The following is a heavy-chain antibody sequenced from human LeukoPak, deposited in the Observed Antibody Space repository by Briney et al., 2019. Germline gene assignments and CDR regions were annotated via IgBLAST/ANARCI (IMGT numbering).Heavy chain of an antibody. V-gene: IGHV3-23*01. CDR2: IGGSGKNT. CDR3: AKDLETINPTMD. Sequence: GGSLRLSCAASGFTFSSHAMSWVRQAPGKGLEWVSSIGGSGKNTFYADAVKGRFTFSRDNSKDTLYLQMNSLRAEDTAVYYCAKDLETINPTMDWGQGTLVTVSS. D-gene: IGHD3-10*01. J-gene: IGHJ4*02. CDR1: GFTFSSHA.